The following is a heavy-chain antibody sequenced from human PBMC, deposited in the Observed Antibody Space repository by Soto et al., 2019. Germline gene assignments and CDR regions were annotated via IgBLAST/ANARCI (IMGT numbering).Heavy chain of an antibody. Sequence: PGGSLRLSCAASGFTFGSYSMNWVRQAPGKGLEWVSYISSSSSTIYYADSVKGRFTISRDNAKNSLYLQMNSLRDEDTAVYYCARDRARDKAGTTRWFDYWGQGTLVTVSS. CDR2: ISSSSSTI. V-gene: IGHV3-48*02. D-gene: IGHD1-7*01. CDR1: GFTFGSYS. J-gene: IGHJ4*02. CDR3: ARDRARDKAGTTRWFDY.